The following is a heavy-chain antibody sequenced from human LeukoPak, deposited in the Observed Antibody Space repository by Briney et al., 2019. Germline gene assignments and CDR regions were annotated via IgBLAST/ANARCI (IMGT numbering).Heavy chain of an antibody. J-gene: IGHJ4*02. CDR3: ARPTFASYSSGYHY. D-gene: IGHD3-22*01. V-gene: IGHV4-39*01. CDR1: GGSISGSSNY. CDR2: IHYSGNT. Sequence: SETLSLTCTVSGGSISGSSNYWGWIRQPPGKGLEWIGSIHYSGNTYYNPSLKGRVTISVDTSKNQFSLKLTSVTAADTAVYYCARPTFASYSSGYHYWGQGTLVTVSS.